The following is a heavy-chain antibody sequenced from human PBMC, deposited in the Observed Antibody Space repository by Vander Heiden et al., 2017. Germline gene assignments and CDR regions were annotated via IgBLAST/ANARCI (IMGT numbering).Heavy chain of an antibody. CDR1: GFTFSSYA. V-gene: IGHV3-23*01. Sequence: GGALVQRGGSLRLSCAASGFTFSSYAMSWIRQAPGKGLEWVSGTSATGGSTSYAASVKGRFTIYRDNSMNTLYLQMNSLRAEDAAVYYCAKRRDACDIWGQGTMVTVSS. CDR3: AKRRDACDI. J-gene: IGHJ3*02. CDR2: TSATGGST.